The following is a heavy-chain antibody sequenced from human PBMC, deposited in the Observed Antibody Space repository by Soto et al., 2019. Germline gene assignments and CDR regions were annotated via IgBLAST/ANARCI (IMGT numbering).Heavy chain of an antibody. CDR1: GFTFSSYG. D-gene: IGHD1-26*01. CDR3: ANDLWSGSYYPLDD. Sequence: QVQLVESGGGVVQPGRSLRLSCAASGFTFSSYGMHWVRQAPGKGLEWVAVISYDGSNKYYADSVKGRFTISRDNSKNSLYLQMNSLRAEDTAVYYCANDLWSGSYYPLDDWGQGTLVTVSS. J-gene: IGHJ4*02. CDR2: ISYDGSNK. V-gene: IGHV3-30*18.